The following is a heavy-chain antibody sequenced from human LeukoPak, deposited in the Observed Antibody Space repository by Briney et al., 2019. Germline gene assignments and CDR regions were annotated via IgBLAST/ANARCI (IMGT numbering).Heavy chain of an antibody. Sequence: SEALSLTCTVSGGSITYYHWSWIRQPPGKGLEWIGYIYYSGSTNYNPSLKSRVTISVDTPKNQFSLKLSSVTAADTAVYYCARRLSSWYAFDYWGQGTLVTVSS. CDR1: GGSITYYH. D-gene: IGHD6-13*01. J-gene: IGHJ4*02. V-gene: IGHV4-59*08. CDR3: ARRLSSWYAFDY. CDR2: IYYSGST.